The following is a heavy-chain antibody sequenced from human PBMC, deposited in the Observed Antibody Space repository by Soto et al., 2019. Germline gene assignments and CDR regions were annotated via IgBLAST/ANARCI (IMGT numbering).Heavy chain of an antibody. V-gene: IGHV3-23*01. CDR3: ARDLLEWFYFDY. CDR1: GFTFSSYA. D-gene: IGHD3-3*01. CDR2: ISGSGGST. J-gene: IGHJ4*02. Sequence: GGSLRLSCAASGFTFSSYAMSWVRQAPGKGLEWVSAISGSGGSTYYADSVKGRFTISRDNSKNTLYLQMNSLRAEDTAVYYCARDLLEWFYFDYWGQGTLVTVSS.